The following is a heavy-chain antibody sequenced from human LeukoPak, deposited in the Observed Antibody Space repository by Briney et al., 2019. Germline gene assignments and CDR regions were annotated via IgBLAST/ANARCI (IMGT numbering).Heavy chain of an antibody. CDR2: ISGSGADT. J-gene: IGHJ4*02. CDR1: GFTSSNYA. Sequence: GGSLRLSCAASGFTSSNYAMNWVRQAPGKGLELVSAISGSGADTYYADSVKGRFTISRDNSKNTLYLQMNSLRAEDTAIYFCAKELRRSPTYYSDYWGQGTLVTVSS. D-gene: IGHD2-15*01. V-gene: IGHV3-23*01. CDR3: AKELRRSPTYYSDY.